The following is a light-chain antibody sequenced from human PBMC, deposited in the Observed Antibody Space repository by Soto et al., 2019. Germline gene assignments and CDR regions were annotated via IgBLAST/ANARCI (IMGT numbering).Light chain of an antibody. Sequence: QSALTQPPSASGSLGQSVTISCTGTSSDVGGYNYVSWHQQHPGKAPKVMIYEVTKRPPGVPDRFSGSKSDNTASLTVSGLQAEDEADYYCSSFAGGGNPVLLGGGTKVTVL. V-gene: IGLV2-8*01. CDR3: SSFAGGGNPVL. CDR1: SSDVGGYNY. CDR2: EVT. J-gene: IGLJ2*01.